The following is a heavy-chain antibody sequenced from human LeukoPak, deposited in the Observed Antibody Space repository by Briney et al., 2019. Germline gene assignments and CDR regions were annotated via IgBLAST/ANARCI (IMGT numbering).Heavy chain of an antibody. CDR1: GYTFTIYG. V-gene: IGHV1-18*01. CDR3: ARDLIGLGYYFDY. D-gene: IGHD2-15*01. Sequence: GASVTVSCKASGYTFTIYGISWVRQPPPQGLEWMGWISAYNGNTNYAQTLQGRVTMTTDTSTSTAYMELRSLRSDDTAVYYCARDLIGLGYYFDYWGQGTLVTVSS. J-gene: IGHJ4*02. CDR2: ISAYNGNT.